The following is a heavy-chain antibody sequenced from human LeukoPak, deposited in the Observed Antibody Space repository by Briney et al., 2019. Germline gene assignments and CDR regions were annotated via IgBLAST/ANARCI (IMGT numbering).Heavy chain of an antibody. D-gene: IGHD2-21*02. CDR3: ALAYCGGDCYSDAFDI. J-gene: IGHJ3*02. CDR2: IIPIFCTA. Sequence: ASVKVSCKASGGTFSIYAISWVRQAPGQGLEWMGGIIPIFCTANHAQKFQGRGTITADESTSTAYMELSSLRSEDTAVYYCALAYCGGDCYSDAFDIWGQGTMVTVSS. V-gene: IGHV1-69*13. CDR1: GGTFSIYA.